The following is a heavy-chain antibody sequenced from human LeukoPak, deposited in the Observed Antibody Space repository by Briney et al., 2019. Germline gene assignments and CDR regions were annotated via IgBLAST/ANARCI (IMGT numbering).Heavy chain of an antibody. Sequence: GGSLRLSCVASGLIFNNHWMSWVRQAPGKGPEWVANIKGDGSEKYYVDSVKGRFTISRDNAKNSLQLQMNSLRAEDTAVYYCARDLSSWWLVEYYYYYYGMDVWGQGTTVTVSS. J-gene: IGHJ6*02. D-gene: IGHD6-19*01. CDR1: GLIFNNHW. CDR3: ARDLSSWWLVEYYYYYYGMDV. CDR2: IKGDGSEK. V-gene: IGHV3-7*01.